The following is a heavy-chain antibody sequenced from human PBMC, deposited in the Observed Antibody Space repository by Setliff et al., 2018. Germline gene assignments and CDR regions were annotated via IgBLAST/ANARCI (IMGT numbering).Heavy chain of an antibody. CDR3: ARAHTWSLPNDNSGYPGWFDP. CDR2: IHHSGKA. Sequence: SETLSLTCAVSGFSISSGYYWGWIRQPPGKGLEWIVNIHHSGKAYYNPSLKSRVTMSVDTFKNHVSLKLSSVTAADTAVYYCARAHTWSLPNDNSGYPGWFDPWGQEPWSPSPQ. CDR1: GFSISSGYY. D-gene: IGHD3-22*01. J-gene: IGHJ5*02. V-gene: IGHV4-38-2*01.